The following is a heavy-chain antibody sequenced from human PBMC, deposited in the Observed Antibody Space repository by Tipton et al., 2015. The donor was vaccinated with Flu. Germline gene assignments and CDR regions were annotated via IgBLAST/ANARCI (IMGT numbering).Heavy chain of an antibody. CDR3: AKVLFGWVES. CDR1: GGSISNYY. V-gene: IGHV4-59*08. Sequence: TLSLTCTVSGGSISNYYWSWIRQPPGKGLEWIGNIFYSGNAHYSPSLKSRVTISVDTSNNHFSLKLSSVTAADTAVYYCAKVLFGWVESWAQGTLVTVSS. D-gene: IGHD3-16*01. J-gene: IGHJ5*01. CDR2: IFYSGNA.